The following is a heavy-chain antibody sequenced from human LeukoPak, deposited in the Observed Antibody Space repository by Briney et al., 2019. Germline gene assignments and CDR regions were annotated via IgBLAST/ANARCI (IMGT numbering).Heavy chain of an antibody. CDR2: IWYDGSNK. V-gene: IGHV3-33*06. D-gene: IGHD1-26*01. CDR3: AKGDSGSYGALDI. J-gene: IGHJ3*02. CDR1: GFTFSTYC. Sequence: GGSLRLSCAASGFTFSTYCMHWVRQAPGKGLEWVAVIWYDGSNKYHADSVKGRFAISRDNSKNTLYLQMNSLRAEDTAVYYCAKGDSGSYGALDIWGQGTMVTVSS.